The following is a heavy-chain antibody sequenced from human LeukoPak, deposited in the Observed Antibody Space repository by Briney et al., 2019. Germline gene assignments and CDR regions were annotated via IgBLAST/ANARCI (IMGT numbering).Heavy chain of an antibody. CDR1: GFTVSSNY. CDR3: ARDRAPYSSSSGQVY. J-gene: IGHJ4*02. V-gene: IGHV3-53*01. D-gene: IGHD6-6*01. CDR2: IYSGGST. Sequence: GGSLRLTCAASGFTVSSNYMSWVRQAPGKGLEWVSVIYSGGSTYYADSVKGGFTISRDNSKNTLYLQMNSLRAEDTAVYYCARDRAPYSSSSGQVYWGQGTLVTVSS.